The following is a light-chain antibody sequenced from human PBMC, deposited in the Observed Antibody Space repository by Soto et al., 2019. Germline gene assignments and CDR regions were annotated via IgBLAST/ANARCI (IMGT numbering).Light chain of an antibody. CDR2: YTS. CDR1: QSVSNN. CDR3: HQRQSWPRT. J-gene: IGKJ1*01. V-gene: IGKV3-11*01. Sequence: EIVMTQSPATLSVSPWESATLSCRASQSVSNNLTWYQQKPGQAPRLLIYYTSNRATGIPARFSGSGSGTDFTLTINSLAPEDFAIYYCHQRQSWPRTFGQGTKVDIK.